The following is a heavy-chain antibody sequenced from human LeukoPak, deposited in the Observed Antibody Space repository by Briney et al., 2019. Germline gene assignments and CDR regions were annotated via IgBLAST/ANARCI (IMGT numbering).Heavy chain of an antibody. V-gene: IGHV3-48*01. CDR2: ISSSSTTI. D-gene: IGHD1-14*01. Sequence: GGSLRLSCAASGLTFSSYSMNWVRQAPGKGLEWVSYISSSSTTIYYADSVKGRFTISRDNAKNSLYLQMNSLRAEDTAVYYCAKPARTDYTDYWGQGTLVTVSS. CDR1: GLTFSSYS. CDR3: AKPARTDYTDY. J-gene: IGHJ4*02.